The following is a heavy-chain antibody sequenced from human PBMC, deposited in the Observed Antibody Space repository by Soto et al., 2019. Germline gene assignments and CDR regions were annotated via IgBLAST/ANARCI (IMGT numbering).Heavy chain of an antibody. J-gene: IGHJ5*02. D-gene: IGHD3-3*01. CDR3: VKESFGVVINNWFDP. V-gene: IGHV3-30*18. CDR2: ISYDGSNK. Sequence: GGSLRLSCAASGFTFSSYGMHWVRQAPGKGLEWVAVISYDGSNKYYADSVKGRFTISRDNSKNTLYLQMNSLRAEDTAVYYCVKESFGVVINNWFDPWGQGTLVTVSS. CDR1: GFTFSSYG.